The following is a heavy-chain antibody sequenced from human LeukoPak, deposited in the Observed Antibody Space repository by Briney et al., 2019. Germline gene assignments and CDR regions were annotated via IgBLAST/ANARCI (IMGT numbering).Heavy chain of an antibody. V-gene: IGHV4-61*02. D-gene: IGHD1-1*01. J-gene: IGHJ6*03. Sequence: SSETLSLTCTVSGGSISSSSYYWSWIRQPAGKGLEWIGRIYTSGSTNYNPSLKSRVTISVDTSKNQFSLKLSSVTAADTAVYYCARGFDWNPGYMDVWGKGTTVTVSS. CDR3: ARGFDWNPGYMDV. CDR2: IYTSGST. CDR1: GGSISSSSYY.